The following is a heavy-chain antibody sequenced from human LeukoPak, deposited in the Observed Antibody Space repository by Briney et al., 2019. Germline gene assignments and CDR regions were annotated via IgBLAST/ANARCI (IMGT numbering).Heavy chain of an antibody. CDR2: FSGSGGST. Sequence: PGGSLRLACAASGFTFSTYAMSWVRQATGKGLEWVSAFSGSGGSTYYAESVKGRFTISRDNSKNTLYLQMNSLRAEDTAVYYCAKAYFGVVIVFDYWGQGTLVTVSS. CDR1: GFTFSTYA. J-gene: IGHJ4*02. CDR3: AKAYFGVVIVFDY. V-gene: IGHV3-23*01. D-gene: IGHD3-3*01.